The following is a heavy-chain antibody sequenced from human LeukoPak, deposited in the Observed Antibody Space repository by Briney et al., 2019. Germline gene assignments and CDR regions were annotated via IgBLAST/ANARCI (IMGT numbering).Heavy chain of an antibody. Sequence: SVKVSCKASGYTFTGYYMHWVRQAPGQGLEWMGGIIPIFGTANYAQKFQGRVTITADESTSTAYMELSSLRSEDTAVYYCARTPTADTINYFDYWGQGTLVTVSS. CDR2: IIPIFGTA. CDR1: GYTFTGYY. D-gene: IGHD4-17*01. CDR3: ARTPTADTINYFDY. J-gene: IGHJ4*02. V-gene: IGHV1-69*13.